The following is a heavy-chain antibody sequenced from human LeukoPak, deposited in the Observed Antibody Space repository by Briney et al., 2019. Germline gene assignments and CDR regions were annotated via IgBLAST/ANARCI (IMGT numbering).Heavy chain of an antibody. CDR1: GFTFSSYG. J-gene: IGHJ3*02. CDR3: ARPYYDRSGFYCAFDI. D-gene: IGHD3-22*01. V-gene: IGHV3-7*05. Sequence: GGSLRLSCSASGFTFSSYGMHWVRQAPGKGLEWVANIKEGGSAKYYVDSVKGRFTISRDNAKNSLYLQMNTLRAEDTAVYYCARPYYDRSGFYCAFDIRGQGTMVTVSS. CDR2: IKEGGSAK.